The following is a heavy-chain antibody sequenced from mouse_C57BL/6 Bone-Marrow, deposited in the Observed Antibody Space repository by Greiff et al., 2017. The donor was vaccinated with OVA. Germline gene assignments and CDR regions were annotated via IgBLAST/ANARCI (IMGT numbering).Heavy chain of an antibody. Sequence: VQLQESGAELARPGASVKLSCKASGYTFTSYGISWVKQRTGQGLEWIGEIYPRSGNTYYNEKFKGKATLTADKSSSTAYMGLRSLTSEDSAVYFCARSRRNYGYYFDYWGQGTTLTVSS. CDR2: IYPRSGNT. CDR1: GYTFTSYG. D-gene: IGHD2-2*01. J-gene: IGHJ2*01. V-gene: IGHV1-81*01. CDR3: ARSRRNYGYYFDY.